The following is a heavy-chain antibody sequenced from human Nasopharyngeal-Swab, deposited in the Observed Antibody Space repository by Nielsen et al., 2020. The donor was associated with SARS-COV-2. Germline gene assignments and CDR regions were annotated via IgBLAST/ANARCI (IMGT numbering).Heavy chain of an antibody. CDR3: ARGNTAMVTDYYYCMDV. D-gene: IGHD5-18*01. CDR1: GFTFSSYS. CDR2: ISSSSSYI. J-gene: IGHJ6*03. Sequence: GESLKISCAASGFTFSSYSMNWVRQAPGKGLEWVSSISSSSSYIYYADSVKGRFTISRDNAKNSLYLQMNSLRAEDTAVYYCARGNTAMVTDYYYCMDVWGKGTTVTVSS. V-gene: IGHV3-21*01.